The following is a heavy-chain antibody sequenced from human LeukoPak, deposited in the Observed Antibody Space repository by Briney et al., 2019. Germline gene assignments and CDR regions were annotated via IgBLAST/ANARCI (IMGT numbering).Heavy chain of an antibody. J-gene: IGHJ3*02. Sequence: GGSLRLSCAASGFTFSSYSMNWVRQAPGKGLEWVSSISSSSSYIYYADSVKGRFTISRDNAKNSLYLQMNSLRAEDTAAYYCARDSEAPLPYCGGDCHDAFDIWGQGTMVTVSS. V-gene: IGHV3-21*01. CDR2: ISSSSSYI. CDR3: ARDSEAPLPYCGGDCHDAFDI. CDR1: GFTFSSYS. D-gene: IGHD2-21*01.